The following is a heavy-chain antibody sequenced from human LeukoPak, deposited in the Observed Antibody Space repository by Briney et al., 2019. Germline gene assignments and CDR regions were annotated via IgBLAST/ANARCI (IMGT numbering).Heavy chain of an antibody. CDR1: GCTFSRYY. V-gene: IGHV4-34*08. CDR2: INRSGST. CDR3: ATNTVTTRSDPERDGMYV. D-gene: IGHD4-11*01. J-gene: IGHJ6*01. Sequence: NPSETLCLTCAAYGCTFSRYYWSWIRQPPGKGLEWIGEINRSGSTNYNPSPKSRVTISLHAYKNQFSLKQTSGPTADTTVFYCATNTVTTRSDPERDGMYVWGQGATVTVSS.